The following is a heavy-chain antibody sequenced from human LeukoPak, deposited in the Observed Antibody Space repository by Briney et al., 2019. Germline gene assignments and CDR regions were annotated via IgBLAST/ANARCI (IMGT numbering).Heavy chain of an antibody. J-gene: IGHJ4*02. CDR1: GGSISAYY. V-gene: IGHV4-59*08. CDR2: IYYTGTT. D-gene: IGHD3-3*01. CDR3: ATHCSGSRPNFDS. Sequence: SETLSLTCTISGGSISAYYWSWIRQPLGKGLKWIGYIYYTGTTTYNPSLRSRVTISLDTSNNQFSLELTSVTAADTAVYYCATHCSGSRPNFDSWGQGSLVTVSS.